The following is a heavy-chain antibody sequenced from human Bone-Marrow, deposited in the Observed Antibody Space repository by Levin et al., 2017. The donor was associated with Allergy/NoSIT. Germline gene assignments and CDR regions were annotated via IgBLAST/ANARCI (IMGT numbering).Heavy chain of an antibody. CDR1: DYTFSSSG. V-gene: IGHV1-18*01. CDR3: ARGPIVPAAPLSYDYGLDV. CDR2: INAYNGNT. J-gene: IGHJ6*02. D-gene: IGHD2-2*01. Sequence: ASVKVSCKASDYTFSSSGFSWVRQAPGQGLEWMGWINAYNGNTNYAQKFQGRVTMTTDTSTTTTYMELRSLRSDDTAVYYCARGPIVPAAPLSYDYGLDVWGQGTTVTVSS.